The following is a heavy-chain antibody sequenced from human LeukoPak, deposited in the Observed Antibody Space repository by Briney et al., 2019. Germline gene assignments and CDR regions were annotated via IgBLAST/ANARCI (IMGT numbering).Heavy chain of an antibody. CDR1: GGSISSGSYY. J-gene: IGHJ6*03. V-gene: IGHV4-61*02. CDR3: ARGRVSSSTWYSTYYYYFYMDV. Sequence: SETLSLTCTVSGGSISSGSYYWSWIRQSAGKGLEWIGRIYTSGSTNYNPSLKSRVTISVDTSKNQFSLKLSSATAADTAVYFCARGRVSSSTWYSTYYYYFYMDVWGKGTTVTVSS. D-gene: IGHD6-13*01. CDR2: IYTSGST.